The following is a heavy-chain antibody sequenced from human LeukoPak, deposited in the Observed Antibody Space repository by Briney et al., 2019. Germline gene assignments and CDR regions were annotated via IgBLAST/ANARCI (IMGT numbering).Heavy chain of an antibody. J-gene: IGHJ4*02. CDR3: ARRAGAYSHPYDY. Sequence: GGSLRLSCTVSEFTVSSNSMSWVRQAPGKGLEWVSFLYSDNTHYSDSVKGRFTISRDNSKNTLYLQMNSLRAEDTAVYYCARRAGAYSHPYDYWGQGTLVTVSS. D-gene: IGHD4/OR15-4a*01. CDR2: LYSDNT. V-gene: IGHV3-53*01. CDR1: EFTVSSNS.